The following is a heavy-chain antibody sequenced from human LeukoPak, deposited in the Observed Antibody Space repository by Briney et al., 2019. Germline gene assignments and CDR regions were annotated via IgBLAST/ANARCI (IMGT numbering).Heavy chain of an antibody. CDR1: WFSLTSSGMC. D-gene: IGHD3-10*01. J-gene: IGHJ4*02. V-gene: IGHV2-70*11. Sequence: SGPTLVNPTQTLTLTCTLSWFSLTSSGMCVSWIRQPPGKALEWLARIDWDDGKYYCTSLKTRLTISKDTSKNQVVLTMTNMDPVDTATYYCARIRNGSGSFTDYWGQGTLVTVSS. CDR3: ARIRNGSGSFTDY. CDR2: IDWDDGK.